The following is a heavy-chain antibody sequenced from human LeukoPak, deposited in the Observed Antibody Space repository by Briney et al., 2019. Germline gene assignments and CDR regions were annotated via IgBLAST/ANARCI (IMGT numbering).Heavy chain of an antibody. V-gene: IGHV1-18*01. J-gene: IGHJ6*03. Sequence: ASVKVSCKASGYTFTSYGISWVRQAPGQGLEWMGWISAYNGNTNYAQKLQGRVTMTTDTSTSPAYMELRSLRSDDTAVYYCARIIAARPPYYYYYMDVWGKGTTVTVSS. CDR2: ISAYNGNT. D-gene: IGHD6-6*01. CDR3: ARIIAARPPYYYYYMDV. CDR1: GYTFTSYG.